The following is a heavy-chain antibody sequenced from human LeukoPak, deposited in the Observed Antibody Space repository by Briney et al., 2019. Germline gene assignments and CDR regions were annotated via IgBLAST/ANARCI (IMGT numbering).Heavy chain of an antibody. J-gene: IGHJ4*02. CDR2: ISSSSSYI. CDR3: ARGRRVGSYYNFDY. CDR1: GFTFSSYS. Sequence: GGSLRLSCAASGFTFSSYSMNWVRQAPGKGLEWVSSISSSSSYIYYADSVKGRFTISRDNAKNSLYLQMNSLRAEDTAVYYCARGRRVGSYYNFDYWGQGTLVTVSS. V-gene: IGHV3-21*01. D-gene: IGHD1-26*01.